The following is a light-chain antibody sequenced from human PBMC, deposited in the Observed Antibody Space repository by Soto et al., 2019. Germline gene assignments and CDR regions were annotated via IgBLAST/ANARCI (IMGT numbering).Light chain of an antibody. J-gene: IGKJ1*01. CDR2: GAS. CDR1: QTVGASY. Sequence: DIVLTQSPGTLSLSPGDRATVSCRASQTVGASYLAWYRHRPGQAPRLLMYGASTRATGIPDRFSGSGSGTEFTLTIDNLEPEDFALYYCQQYGRSPWTFGQGTKVDIK. V-gene: IGKV3-20*01. CDR3: QQYGRSPWT.